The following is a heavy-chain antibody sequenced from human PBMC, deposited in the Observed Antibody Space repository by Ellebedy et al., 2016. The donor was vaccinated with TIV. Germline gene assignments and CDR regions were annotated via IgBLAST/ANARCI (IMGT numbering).Heavy chain of an antibody. CDR2: IYYSGNT. Sequence: SWIRQPPGKGLEWIGYIYYSGNTYHNPSLKSRVTISVDTSKNQFSLKLSSVTAADTAVYYCARGGDGYIHYWGQGTLVTVSS. D-gene: IGHD5-24*01. CDR3: ARGGDGYIHY. V-gene: IGHV4-30-4*01. J-gene: IGHJ4*02.